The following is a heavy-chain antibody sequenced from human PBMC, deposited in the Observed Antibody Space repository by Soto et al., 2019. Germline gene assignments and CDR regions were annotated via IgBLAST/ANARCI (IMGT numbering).Heavy chain of an antibody. CDR1: GDSLTNNHW. CDR2: IWHTGRP. D-gene: IGHD2-15*01. CDR3: VRDSRTGCSSINCYMH. V-gene: IGHV4-4*02. J-gene: IGHJ4*02. Sequence: QLQLRESGPGLVQPSGTLSLTCDVSGDSLTNNHWWSWVRQAPGKGLEWIGEIWHTGRPNYNPSLKRRVAISLDKSKNQFSLKLSYVTGADTAVYYCVRDSRTGCSSINCYMHWGQGTLVTVSS.